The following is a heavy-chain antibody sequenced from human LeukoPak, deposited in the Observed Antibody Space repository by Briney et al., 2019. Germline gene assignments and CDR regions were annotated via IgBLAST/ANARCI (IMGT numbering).Heavy chain of an antibody. CDR2: ISAYNGNT. V-gene: IGHV1-18*01. D-gene: IGHD2-2*01. CDR3: ARVAVGYCSSTSCYVGAFDI. J-gene: IGHJ3*02. CDR1: GYTFTSYG. Sequence: GASVKFSCRASGYTFTSYGISWVRQAPGQGLEWMGSISAYNGNTNYAQKLQGRVTMTTDTSTSTAYMELRSLRSDDTAVYYCARVAVGYCSSTSCYVGAFDIWGQGTMVTVSS.